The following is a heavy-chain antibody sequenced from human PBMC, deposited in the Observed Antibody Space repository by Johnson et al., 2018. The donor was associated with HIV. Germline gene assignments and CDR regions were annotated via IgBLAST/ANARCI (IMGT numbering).Heavy chain of an antibody. CDR3: TTLIVL. Sequence: QVQLVESGGGVVQPGRSLRLSCAASGFTFRSYAMHWVRQAPGKGLEWVALISYDGSNKYDADSVKGRFTISRDNSKNTLYLQMNSLRPEDTAVYYCTTLIVLWGQGTMVTVSS. CDR2: ISYDGSNK. D-gene: IGHD3-16*02. V-gene: IGHV3-30-3*01. CDR1: GFTFRSYA. J-gene: IGHJ3*01.